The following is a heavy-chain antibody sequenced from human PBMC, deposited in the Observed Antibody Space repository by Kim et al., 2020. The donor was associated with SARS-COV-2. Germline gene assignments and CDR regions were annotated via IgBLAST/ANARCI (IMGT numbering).Heavy chain of an antibody. V-gene: IGHV4-31*03. J-gene: IGHJ4*02. Sequence: SETLSLTCTVSGGSISSDDYYWSWIRQHPEQGLEWIGYIYYNGNTHYNPSLKSRLTISIDTSMNQFSLKLSSMTAADTAVHYCARVPHEYGNQYFDYWSQETLVTVSS. CDR2: IYYNGNT. D-gene: IGHD4-4*01. CDR1: GGSISSDDYY. CDR3: ARVPHEYGNQYFDY.